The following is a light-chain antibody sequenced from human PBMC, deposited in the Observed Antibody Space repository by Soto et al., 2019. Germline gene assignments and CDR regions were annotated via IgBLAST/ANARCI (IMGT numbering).Light chain of an antibody. CDR1: SSDVGGYNF. CDR3: CSYTRSSTHV. Sequence: QSALTQPASVSGSPGQSITISCTGTSSDVGGYNFVSWYQQHPGKVPKLMIFDVNRRPSGVSDRFSGSKSGNTASLTISGLQAEDEGDSYCCSYTRSSTHVFGSGTKLTVL. J-gene: IGLJ1*01. V-gene: IGLV2-14*03. CDR2: DVN.